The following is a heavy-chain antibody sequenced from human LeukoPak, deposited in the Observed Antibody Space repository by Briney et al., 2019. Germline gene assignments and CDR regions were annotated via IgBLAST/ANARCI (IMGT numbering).Heavy chain of an antibody. J-gene: IGHJ6*03. Sequence: PGGSLRLSCAASGFTFSRYTMNWVRQAPGKGLEWVSSITSSSGSIYYADSLKGRFTISRDNVDNSAFLQLNGLTAHDTAIYYCARGGIAGRPVYYYFMDVWGKGTTVTVSS. CDR1: GFTFSRYT. V-gene: IGHV3-21*01. D-gene: IGHD6-6*01. CDR2: ITSSSGSI. CDR3: ARGGIAGRPVYYYFMDV.